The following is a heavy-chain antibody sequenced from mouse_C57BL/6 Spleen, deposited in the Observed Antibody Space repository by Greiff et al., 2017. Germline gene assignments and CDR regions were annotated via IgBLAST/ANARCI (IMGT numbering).Heavy chain of an antibody. Sequence: QVQLQQPGAELVRPGTSVKLSCKASGYTFTSYWMHWVKQRPGQGLAWIGVFDPSDSYTNYNQKFKGKATLTVDTSSSTAYMQLSSLTSEDSAVYYCARGGGTGYYFDYWGQGTTLTVSS. V-gene: IGHV1-59*01. CDR2: FDPSDSYT. J-gene: IGHJ2*01. CDR1: GYTFTSYW. D-gene: IGHD1-1*02. CDR3: ARGGGTGYYFDY.